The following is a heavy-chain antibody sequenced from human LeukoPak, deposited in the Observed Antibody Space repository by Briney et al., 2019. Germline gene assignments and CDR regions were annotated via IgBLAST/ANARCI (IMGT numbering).Heavy chain of an antibody. D-gene: IGHD2-2*01. V-gene: IGHV3-30*18. CDR3: AKDSEYCSSTSCYSYMDV. Sequence: GGSLRLSCAASGFTFSSYGMHWVRQAPGTGLEWVAVISYDGSKKDYVASVKGRFTISRDNSKNTLYLQMNSLRAEDPAVYYCAKDSEYCSSTSCYSYMDVWGKGTTVTISS. CDR2: ISYDGSKK. CDR1: GFTFSSYG. J-gene: IGHJ6*03.